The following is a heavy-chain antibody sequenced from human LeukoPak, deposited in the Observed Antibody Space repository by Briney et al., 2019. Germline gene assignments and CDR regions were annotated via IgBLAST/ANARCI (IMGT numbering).Heavy chain of an antibody. CDR2: ISAYNGNT. CDR3: ARDHSITIIIGLNVQGVQDYYYGMDV. V-gene: IGHV1-18*01. Sequence: GASVKVSCKASGYTFTSYGISWVRQAPGQGLEWMGWISAYNGNTNYAQKLQGRVTMTTDTSTSTAYMELRSLRSDDTAVYYCARDHSITIIIGLNVQGVQDYYYGMDVWGQGTTVTVSS. CDR1: GYTFTSYG. D-gene: IGHD3-3*01. J-gene: IGHJ6*02.